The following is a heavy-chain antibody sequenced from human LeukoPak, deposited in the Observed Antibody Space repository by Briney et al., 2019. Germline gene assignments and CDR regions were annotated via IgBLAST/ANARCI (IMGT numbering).Heavy chain of an antibody. V-gene: IGHV3-23*01. J-gene: IGHJ4*02. CDR3: AKDLDAVLGPHGSGSDY. CDR1: GFTFSSYA. CDR2: ISGSGGST. Sequence: GGSLRFSCAASGFTFSSYAMSWVRQAPGKGLEWVSAISGSGGSTYYADSVKGRFTISRDNSKNTLYLQMNSLRAEDTAVYYCAKDLDAVLGPHGSGSDYWGQGTLVTVSS. D-gene: IGHD3-10*01.